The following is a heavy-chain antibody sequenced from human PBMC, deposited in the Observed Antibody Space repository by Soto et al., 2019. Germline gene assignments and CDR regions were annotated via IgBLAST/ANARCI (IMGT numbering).Heavy chain of an antibody. J-gene: IGHJ5*02. CDR3: AREDFGSCSSTTCLNWFDP. CDR1: GASITSYY. CDR2: IYHSGSP. Sequence: SETLSLSCSVCGASITSYYWSWIRQPPGKGLEWIGYIYHSGSPSYNPSLKSRVTISVDTSKNQLSLRLVSVTAADTALYFCAREDFGSCSSTTCLNWFDPWGQGTLVTVSS. V-gene: IGHV4-59*01. D-gene: IGHD2-2*01.